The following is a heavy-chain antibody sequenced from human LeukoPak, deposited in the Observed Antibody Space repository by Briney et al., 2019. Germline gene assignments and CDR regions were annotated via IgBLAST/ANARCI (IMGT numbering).Heavy chain of an antibody. CDR1: GVSVSSGSYY. D-gene: IGHD2-15*01. CDR3: ARDRYCSGGSCYSYFNYGMDV. Sequence: SETLSLTCTVSGVSVSSGSYYWSWIRQPPGKGLEWIGYIYYSGSTNYNPSLKSRVTISVDTSKNQFSLKLSSVTAADTAVYYCARDRYCSGGSCYSYFNYGMDVWGQGTTVTVSS. CDR2: IYYSGST. J-gene: IGHJ6*02. V-gene: IGHV4-61*01.